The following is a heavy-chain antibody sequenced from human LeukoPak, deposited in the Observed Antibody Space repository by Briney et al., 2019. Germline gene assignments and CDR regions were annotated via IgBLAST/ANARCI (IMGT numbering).Heavy chain of an antibody. CDR3: AKAAGGIPEGYFDY. D-gene: IGHD3-16*01. V-gene: IGHV3-33*06. CDR2: IWYDGSNK. CDR1: GFTFSSYG. J-gene: IGHJ4*02. Sequence: PGRSLRLSCAASGFTFSSYGMHWVRRAPGKGLEWVAVIWYDGSNKYYADSVKGRFTISRDNSKNTLYLQMNSLRAEDTAVYYCAKAAGGIPEGYFDYWGQGTLVTVSS.